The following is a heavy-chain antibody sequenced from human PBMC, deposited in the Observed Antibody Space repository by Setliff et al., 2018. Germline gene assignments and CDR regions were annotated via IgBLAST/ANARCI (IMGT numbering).Heavy chain of an antibody. D-gene: IGHD2-2*01. CDR1: GYTFTSYA. V-gene: IGHV7-4-1*02. J-gene: IGHJ4*02. Sequence: ASVKVSCKASGYTFTSYAFSWVRQAPGQGLEWMGWINTNTGNPTYAQGFTGRFVFSLDTSVSTAYLQISSLKAEDTAVYYCARIVCSSTSCSRFGYWGQGTLVTVSS. CDR2: INTNTGNP. CDR3: ARIVCSSTSCSRFGY.